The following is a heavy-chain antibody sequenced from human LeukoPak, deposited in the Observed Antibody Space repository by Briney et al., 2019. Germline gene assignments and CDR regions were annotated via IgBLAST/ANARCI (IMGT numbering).Heavy chain of an antibody. J-gene: IGHJ4*02. D-gene: IGHD6-13*01. CDR2: IYHSGST. CDR1: GGSISSGGYS. V-gene: IGHV4-30-2*01. Sequence: SQTLSLACAVSGGSISSGGYSWSWIRQPPGKGLEWIGYIYHSGSTYYNPSLKSRVTISVDRSKNQFSLKLSSVTAADTAVYYCARPGDRGRSWYSVGGYFDYWGQGTLVTVSS. CDR3: ARPGDRGRSWYSVGGYFDY.